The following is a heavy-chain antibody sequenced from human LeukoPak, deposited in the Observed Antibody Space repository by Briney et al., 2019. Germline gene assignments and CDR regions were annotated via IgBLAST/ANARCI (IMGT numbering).Heavy chain of an antibody. V-gene: IGHV3-74*01. CDR2: IRTDGTST. CDR3: ARDRFCTTDRCSDY. J-gene: IGHJ4*02. D-gene: IGHD2-8*01. CDR1: GFTFSYYW. Sequence: GGSLRLSCAASGFTFSYYWMHWVRQAPGKGLVWVARIRTDGTSTSYADSVKGRFTISRDNAKNTLYLQMNNLRVEDTAVYYCARDRFCTTDRCSDYWGQGTLVTVSS.